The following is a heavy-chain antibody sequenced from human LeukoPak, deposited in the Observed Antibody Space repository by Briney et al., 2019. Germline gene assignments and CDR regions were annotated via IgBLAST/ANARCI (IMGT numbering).Heavy chain of an antibody. CDR1: GGSIDTYY. J-gene: IGHJ4*01. CDR2: IHTSGRT. V-gene: IGHV4-4*07. Sequence: PSETLSLTCTVSGGSIDTYYWSWIRQPAGKGLEWIAQIHTSGRTDFNPSLKSRVSISMDTPNNQFSLMIRSVTAADTAIYYCAGRGLSTGWTFDYWGHGTLVTVSS. CDR3: AGRGLSTGWTFDY. D-gene: IGHD6-19*01.